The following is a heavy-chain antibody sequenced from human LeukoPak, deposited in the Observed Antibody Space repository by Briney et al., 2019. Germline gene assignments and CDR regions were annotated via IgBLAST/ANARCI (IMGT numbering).Heavy chain of an antibody. D-gene: IGHD6-19*01. Sequence: GESLKISCNGSGYSFTSYWIGWVRQMPGKGLEWMGIIYTGDSDTRYSPSFQGQVTISADTSISTAYLQWSSLKASDTAMYYCARRIAVAGTDWFDPWGQGTLVTVSP. CDR2: IYTGDSDT. CDR1: GYSFTSYW. V-gene: IGHV5-51*01. CDR3: ARRIAVAGTDWFDP. J-gene: IGHJ5*02.